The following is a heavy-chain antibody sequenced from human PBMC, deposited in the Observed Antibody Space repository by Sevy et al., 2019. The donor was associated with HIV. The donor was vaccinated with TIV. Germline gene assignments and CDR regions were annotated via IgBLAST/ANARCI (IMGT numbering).Heavy chain of an antibody. CDR1: GFTFSSYA. J-gene: IGHJ6*02. V-gene: IGHV3-23*01. CDR3: ATDITIFGVLTNPTYYYYGIDV. D-gene: IGHD3-3*01. Sequence: GGSLRLSCAASGFTFSSYAMSWVRQAPGKGLEWVSAISGSGGSTYYADSVKGRFTISRDNSKNTLYLQMNSLRAEDTAVYYCATDITIFGVLTNPTYYYYGIDVWGQGTTVTVSS. CDR2: ISGSGGST.